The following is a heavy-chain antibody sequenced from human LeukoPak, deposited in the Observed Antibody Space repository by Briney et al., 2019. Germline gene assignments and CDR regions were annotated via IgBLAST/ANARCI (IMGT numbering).Heavy chain of an antibody. J-gene: IGHJ4*02. D-gene: IGHD3-22*01. CDR1: GFLFSDYA. CDR3: AKTVARITMIAPLDY. CDR2: ISASGGTT. V-gene: IGHV3-23*01. Sequence: GGSLRLSCAASGFLFSDYAMTWVRQAPGKGLEFVSTISASGGTTYYPDSVQGRFTISRDNSKNTLYLQMNSLRAEDTAVYYCAKTVARITMIAPLDYWGQGTLVAVSS.